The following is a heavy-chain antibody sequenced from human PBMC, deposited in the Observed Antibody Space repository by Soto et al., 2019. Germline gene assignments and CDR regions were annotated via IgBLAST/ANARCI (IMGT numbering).Heavy chain of an antibody. CDR2: MNPNSGNS. Sequence: ASVKVSCKASGYTFTSYDINWVRQATGQGLEWMGWMNPNSGNSGYAQKFQGRVTMTRNTSICTAYMELSSLRSEDTALYYCGRDRVGLEDYWGQGTLVTVSS. V-gene: IGHV1-8*01. CDR1: GYTFTSYD. J-gene: IGHJ4*02. D-gene: IGHD5-12*01. CDR3: GRDRVGLEDY.